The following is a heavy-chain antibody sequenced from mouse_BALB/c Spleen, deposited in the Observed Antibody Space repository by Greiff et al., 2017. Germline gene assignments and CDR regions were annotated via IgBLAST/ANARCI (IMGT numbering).Heavy chain of an antibody. D-gene: IGHD2-2*01. J-gene: IGHJ3*01. Sequence: LQQSGGGLVQPGGSMKLSCVASGFTFSNYWMNWVRQSPEKGLEWVAEIRLKSNNYATHYAESVKGRFTISRDDSKSSVYLQMNNLRAEDTGIYYCTRGGYDEFAYWGQGTLVTVSA. CDR3: TRGGYDEFAY. CDR1: GFTFSNYW. CDR2: IRLKSNNYAT. V-gene: IGHV6-6*02.